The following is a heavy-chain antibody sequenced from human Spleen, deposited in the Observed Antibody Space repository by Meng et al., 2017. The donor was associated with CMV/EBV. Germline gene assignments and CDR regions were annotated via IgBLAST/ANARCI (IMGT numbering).Heavy chain of an antibody. D-gene: IGHD6-6*01. CDR2: IYYSGST. Sequence: QGQLQESGPGLVKPSPTLSLTCTVSDGSISSGDYYWSWIRQPPEKGLEWIGYIYYSGSTYYNPSLKSRVTMSVDTSKNQFSLKLSSVTAADTAVYYCAREGRYSSSPTDYWGQGTLVTVSS. CDR1: DGSISSGDYY. CDR3: AREGRYSSSPTDY. V-gene: IGHV4-30-4*08. J-gene: IGHJ4*02.